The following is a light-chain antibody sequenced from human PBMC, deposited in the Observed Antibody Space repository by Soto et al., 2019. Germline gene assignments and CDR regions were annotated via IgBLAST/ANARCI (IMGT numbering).Light chain of an antibody. J-gene: IGLJ1*01. CDR2: DVS. Sequence: QSALTQPASVSGSPGQPITISCTGTSSDVGAYKYVSWYQQHPGKAPKLMIYDVSSRPSGVSNRFSGSKSGNTASLIISGLQAEDEADYYCISYTSSDTYVFGTGTKLTVL. CDR3: ISYTSSDTYV. V-gene: IGLV2-14*01. CDR1: SSDVGAYKY.